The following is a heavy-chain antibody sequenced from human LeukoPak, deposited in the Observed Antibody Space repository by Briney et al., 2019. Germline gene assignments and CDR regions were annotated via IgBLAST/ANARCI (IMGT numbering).Heavy chain of an antibody. Sequence: SETLSLTCAVYGGSFSGYYWSWIRQPPGKGLEWIGEINHSGSTNYNPSLKSRVTISVDTSKNQFSLKLSSVTAAGTAVYYCHYDYYYYGMDVWGQGTTVTVSS. V-gene: IGHV4-34*01. CDR2: INHSGST. CDR1: GGSFSGYY. D-gene: IGHD5-12*01. J-gene: IGHJ6*02. CDR3: HYDYYYYGMDV.